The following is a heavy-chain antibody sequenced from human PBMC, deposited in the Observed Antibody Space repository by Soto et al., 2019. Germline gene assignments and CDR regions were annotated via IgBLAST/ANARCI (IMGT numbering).Heavy chain of an antibody. D-gene: IGHD3-10*01. CDR1: GFTFSSYA. CDR3: ARCHYSGSARTYGMDV. CDR2: IWYDGGNK. V-gene: IGHV3-33*01. J-gene: IGHJ6*01. Sequence: QVQLVESGGGVVQPGRSLRLSCAASGFTFSSYAMHWVRQAPGKGLEWVAVIWYDGGNKYYADSVKGRFTISRDNSKNTLYLQMNSLRGEDTAGYHCARCHYSGSARTYGMDVWGQGTKVTVSS.